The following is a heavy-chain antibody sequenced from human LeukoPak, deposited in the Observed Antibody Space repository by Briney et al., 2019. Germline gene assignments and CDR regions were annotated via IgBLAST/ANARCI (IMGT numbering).Heavy chain of an antibody. CDR2: IYYSGST. CDR3: AREGYSSGWHHIDY. D-gene: IGHD6-19*01. V-gene: IGHV4-59*01. J-gene: IGHJ4*02. CDR1: GGSFSGYY. Sequence: NTSETLSLTCAVYGGSFSGYYWSWIRQPPGKGLEWIGYIYYSGSTNYNPSLKSRVTISVDTSKNQFSLKLSSVTAADTAVYYCAREGYSSGWHHIDYWGQGTLVTVSS.